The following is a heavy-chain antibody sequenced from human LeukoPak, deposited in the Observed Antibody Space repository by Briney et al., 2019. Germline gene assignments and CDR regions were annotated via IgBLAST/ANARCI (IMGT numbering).Heavy chain of an antibody. CDR1: GGSFSGYY. V-gene: IGHV4-34*01. CDR3: ARASEVWLRFSYYFDY. D-gene: IGHD3-16*01. J-gene: IGHJ4*02. CDR2: INHSGST. Sequence: SETLSLTCAVYGGSFSGYYWSWIRQPPGKGLEWIGEINHSGSTNYNPSLKSRVTISVDTSKNQFSLKLSSVTAADTAVYYCARASEVWLRFSYYFDYWGQGTLVTVSS.